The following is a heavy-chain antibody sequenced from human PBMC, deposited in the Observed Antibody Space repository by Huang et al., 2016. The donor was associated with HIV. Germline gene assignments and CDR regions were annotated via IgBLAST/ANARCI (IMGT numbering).Heavy chain of an antibody. CDR2: IYYSGST. J-gene: IGHJ5*02. D-gene: IGHD6-6*01. CDR1: GGSMSSYY. Sequence: KPSETLSLTCTVSGGSMSSYYWSWIRQPPGKGLEWIGYIYYSGSTNYNPSLKSRVTISVDTSKNQFSLRLSSVTAADTAVYYWASASIAARRWFDPWGQGSLVTVSS. V-gene: IGHV4-59*01. CDR3: ASASIAARRWFDP.